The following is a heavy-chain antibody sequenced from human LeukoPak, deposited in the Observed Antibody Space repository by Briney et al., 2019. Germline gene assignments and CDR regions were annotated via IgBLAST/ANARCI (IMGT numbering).Heavy chain of an antibody. CDR2: ISSSSSYI. J-gene: IGHJ4*02. V-gene: IGHV3-21*01. CDR3: ARDGAAAGTVTDY. CDR1: GFTFSSYS. D-gene: IGHD6-13*01. Sequence: KPGGSLRLSCAASGFTFSSYSMNWVRQAPGKGLEWVSSISSSSSYIYYADSVKGRFTTSTDNAKNSLYLQMNSLRAEDTAVYYCARDGAAAGTVTDYWGQGTLVTVSS.